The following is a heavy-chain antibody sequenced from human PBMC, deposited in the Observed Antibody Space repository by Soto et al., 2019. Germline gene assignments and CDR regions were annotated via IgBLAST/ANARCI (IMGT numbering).Heavy chain of an antibody. J-gene: IGHJ4*02. Sequence: SETLSLTCAVYGGSFSGYYWSWIRQPPGKGLEWIGEINHSGSTNYNPSLKSRVTISVDTSKNQFSLKLSSVTAADTAVYYCARVPSARPRHITMVRGVTDYFDYWGQGTLVTVSS. CDR1: GGSFSGYY. V-gene: IGHV4-34*01. D-gene: IGHD3-10*01. CDR3: ARVPSARPRHITMVRGVTDYFDY. CDR2: INHSGST.